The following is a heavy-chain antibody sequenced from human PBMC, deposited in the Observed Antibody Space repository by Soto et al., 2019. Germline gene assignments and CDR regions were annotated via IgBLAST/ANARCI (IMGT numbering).Heavy chain of an antibody. Sequence: GGSLRLSCAASGFTFSGYWMHWVRQAPGKGLVWVSRINSDGSSTSYADSVKGRFTISRDNAKNTLYLQMNSLRAEDTAVYYCARYMESRYCSGGSCYSHYYYMDVWGKGTTVTVSS. D-gene: IGHD2-15*01. CDR2: INSDGSST. J-gene: IGHJ6*03. CDR1: GFTFSGYW. V-gene: IGHV3-74*01. CDR3: ARYMESRYCSGGSCYSHYYYMDV.